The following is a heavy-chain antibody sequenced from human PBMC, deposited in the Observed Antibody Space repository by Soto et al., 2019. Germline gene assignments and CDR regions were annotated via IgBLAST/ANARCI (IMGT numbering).Heavy chain of an antibody. V-gene: IGHV3-11*06. Sequence: AGGSLRLSCAASGFTFSDYYMSWIRQAPGKGLEWVSYISSSSSYTNYADSVKGRFTISRDNAKNSLYLQMNSLRAEDTAVYYCARSYSDDDFWSGYYTAPDYWGQGTLVTVSS. D-gene: IGHD3-3*01. CDR2: ISSSSSYT. CDR3: ARSYSDDDFWSGYYTAPDY. J-gene: IGHJ4*02. CDR1: GFTFSDYY.